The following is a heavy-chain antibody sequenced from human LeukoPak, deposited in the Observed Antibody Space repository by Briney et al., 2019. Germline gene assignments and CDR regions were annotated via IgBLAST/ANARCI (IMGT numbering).Heavy chain of an antibody. Sequence: SVKVSCKASGGTFSSYAISWVRQAPGQGLEWMGGIIPIFGTANYAQKFQGRVTITADESTSTAYMELSSLRSEDTAVCYCALSGPAAMPFDYGMDVWGQGTTVTVSS. D-gene: IGHD2-2*01. J-gene: IGHJ6*02. CDR3: ALSGPAAMPFDYGMDV. CDR1: GGTFSSYA. V-gene: IGHV1-69*01. CDR2: IIPIFGTA.